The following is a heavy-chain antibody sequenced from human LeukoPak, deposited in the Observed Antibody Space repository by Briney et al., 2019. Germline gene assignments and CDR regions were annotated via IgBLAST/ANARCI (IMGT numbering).Heavy chain of an antibody. V-gene: IGHV4-31*03. Sequence: PSQTLSLTCTVSGGSISSAGYYWSWIRQHPGKGLEWIGYIYYSGSTYYNPSLKSRVTISQDTSKNHFSLKLSSVTAADTAVYYCGGLRGDWFYFHFWGQGTLLTVSS. CDR2: IYYSGST. J-gene: IGHJ4*02. D-gene: IGHD2-21*01. CDR3: GGLRGDWFYFHF. CDR1: GGSISSAGYY.